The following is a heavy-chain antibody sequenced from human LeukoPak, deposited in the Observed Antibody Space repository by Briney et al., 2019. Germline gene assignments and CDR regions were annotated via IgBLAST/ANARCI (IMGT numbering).Heavy chain of an antibody. V-gene: IGHV3-30*18. J-gene: IGHJ4*02. CDR2: ISYDGSNK. CDR1: GFTFSDYW. D-gene: IGHD3-3*01. CDR3: AKESNYDFWMGVDY. Sequence: PGGSLRLSCAASGFTFSDYWMTWVRQAPGKGLEWVAVISYDGSNKYYADSVKGRFTISRDNSKNTLYLQMNSLRAEDTAVYYCAKESNYDFWMGVDYWGQRTLVTVSS.